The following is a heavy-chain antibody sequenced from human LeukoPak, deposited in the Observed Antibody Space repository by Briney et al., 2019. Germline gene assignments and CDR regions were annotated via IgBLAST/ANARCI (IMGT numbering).Heavy chain of an antibody. CDR2: IYYSGST. CDR1: GGSISSSSYY. V-gene: IGHV4-39*07. D-gene: IGHD3-16*01. CDR3: ARMGYDYVWGRLTSYYFDY. Sequence: SETLSLTCTVSGGSISSSSYYWGWIRQPPGKGLEWIGSIYYSGSTYYNPSLKSRVTISVDTSKNQFSLKLSSVTAADTAVYYCARMGYDYVWGRLTSYYFDYWGQGTLVTVSS. J-gene: IGHJ4*02.